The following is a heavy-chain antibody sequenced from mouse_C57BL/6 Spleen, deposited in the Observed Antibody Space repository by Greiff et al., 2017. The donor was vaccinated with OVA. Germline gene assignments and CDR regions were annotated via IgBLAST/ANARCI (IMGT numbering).Heavy chain of an antibody. CDR2: ISDGGSYT. CDR3: ARAPYYDYDVDFDY. V-gene: IGHV5-4*01. Sequence: EVHLVESGGGLVKPGGSLKLSCAASGFTFSSYAMSWVRQTPEKRLEWVATISDGGSYTYYPDNVKGRFTISRDNAKNNLYLQMSHLKSEDTAMYYCARAPYYDYDVDFDYWGKGTTLTVSS. J-gene: IGHJ2*01. D-gene: IGHD2-4*01. CDR1: GFTFSSYA.